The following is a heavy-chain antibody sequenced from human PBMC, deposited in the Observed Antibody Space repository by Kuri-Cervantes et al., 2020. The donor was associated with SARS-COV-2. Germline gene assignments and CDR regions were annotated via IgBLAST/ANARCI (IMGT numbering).Heavy chain of an antibody. CDR1: GGTFSNYG. D-gene: IGHD6-19*01. CDR2: IIPSFGTT. Sequence: SVKVSCKASGGTFSNYGTSWVRQAPGQGLEWMGGIIPSFGTTKYAWKFQGRVTITADESTSTAYMELSSLRYEDTAVYYCTREGHSSGWDAEYFHYLGQGTMVTVSS. V-gene: IGHV1-69*13. J-gene: IGHJ1*01. CDR3: TREGHSSGWDAEYFHY.